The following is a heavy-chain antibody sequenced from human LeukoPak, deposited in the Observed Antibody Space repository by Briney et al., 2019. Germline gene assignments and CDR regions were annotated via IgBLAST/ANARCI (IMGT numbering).Heavy chain of an antibody. CDR1: GFTFSSYG. J-gene: IGHJ3*02. CDR2: IRDDGSNK. CDR3: ARVPNREQWLVNDAFDI. D-gene: IGHD6-19*01. Sequence: GGSLRLSCAASGFTFSSYGMHWVRQAPGKGLEWVAFIRDDGSNKYYADSVKGRFTISRDNSKNTLYLQMNSLRAEDTAVYYCARVPNREQWLVNDAFDIWGQGTMVTVSS. V-gene: IGHV3-30*02.